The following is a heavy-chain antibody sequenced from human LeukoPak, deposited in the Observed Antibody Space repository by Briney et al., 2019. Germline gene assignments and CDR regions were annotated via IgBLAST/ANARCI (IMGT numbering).Heavy chain of an antibody. CDR2: ISYSGST. D-gene: IGHD3-22*01. J-gene: IGHJ4*02. V-gene: IGHV4-39*01. CDR1: GGSISGSSYF. CDR3: ARYFYDTSGTYYPYFDY. Sequence: SETLSLTCTVSGGSISGSSYFWAWIRQPPGRGLEWIGSISYSGSTYSNPSLMSRVTISVDTSKNQFSLKLSSVTAADTAVFYCARYFYDTSGTYYPYFDYWGQGILVTVSS.